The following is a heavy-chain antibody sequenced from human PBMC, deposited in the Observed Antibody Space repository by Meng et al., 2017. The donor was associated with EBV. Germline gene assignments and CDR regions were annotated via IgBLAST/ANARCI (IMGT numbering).Heavy chain of an antibody. V-gene: IGHV2-5*02. CDR2: IYWDDDK. D-gene: IGHD1-26*01. CDR1: GFSLSTSGVG. Sequence: QSTLKASRPTLVKPTQTLTLTCTFSGFSLSTSGVGVGLIRQPPGKALEWLALIYWDDDKRYSPSLKSRLTITKDTSKNQVVLTMTNMDPVDTATYYCAHSRVGATEFDYWGQGTLVTVSS. CDR3: AHSRVGATEFDY. J-gene: IGHJ4*02.